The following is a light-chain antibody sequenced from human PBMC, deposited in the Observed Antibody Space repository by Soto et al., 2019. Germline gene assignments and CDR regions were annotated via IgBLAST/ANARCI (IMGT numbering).Light chain of an antibody. CDR3: QQYETFSGT. J-gene: IGKJ1*01. Sequence: ASVRATVSVACLASKSVSGWLAWYQQKPGEAPKLLIYDASALPRGVPSRFSGSGSGTKFTLTIASLQPDDFATYYCQQYETFSGTFGRGTKVDIK. V-gene: IGKV1-5*01. CDR1: KSVSGW. CDR2: DAS.